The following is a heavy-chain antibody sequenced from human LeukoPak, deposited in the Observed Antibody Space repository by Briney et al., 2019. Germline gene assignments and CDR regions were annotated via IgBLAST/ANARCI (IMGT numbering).Heavy chain of an antibody. J-gene: IGHJ6*03. CDR1: GFTFSNYW. Sequence: GGSLRLSCAASGFTFSNYWMSWVRQAPWKGLEWVANIREDGSEKYYVDSVKGQFTISRDNAKNSLFLQMDSLRAEDTAVYYCARDYRITIFGVVKSYYYYYMDVWGKGTTVTVSS. CDR3: ARDYRITIFGVVKSYYYYYMDV. V-gene: IGHV3-7*01. D-gene: IGHD3-3*01. CDR2: IREDGSEK.